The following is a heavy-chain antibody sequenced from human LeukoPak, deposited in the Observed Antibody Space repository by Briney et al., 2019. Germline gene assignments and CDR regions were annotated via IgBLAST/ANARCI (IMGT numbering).Heavy chain of an antibody. CDR1: GGSFSTYY. J-gene: IGHJ6*03. V-gene: IGHV4-4*07. D-gene: IGHD3-3*02. CDR2: VSTSGST. CDR3: ARAFYPGYYSYMAV. Sequence: SETLSLTCTVSGGSFSTYYWSWIRQPAGKGLEWIGRVSTSGSTNYNPSLKSRVTMSVDTSKNQFSLKLSSVTAADTAVYYCARAFYPGYYSYMAVWGKGTTVTVSS.